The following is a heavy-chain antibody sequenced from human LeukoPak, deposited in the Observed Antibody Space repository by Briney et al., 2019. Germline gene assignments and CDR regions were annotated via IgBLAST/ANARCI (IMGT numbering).Heavy chain of an antibody. V-gene: IGHV3-48*04. CDR2: ISSSGSTI. CDR3: AELGITMIGGV. J-gene: IGHJ6*04. CDR1: GLTFSTYN. D-gene: IGHD3-10*02. Sequence: GGSLRLSCAASGLTFSTYNMNWVRQAPGQGLEWVSYISSSGSTIYYADSVKGRFTISRDNAKNSLYLQMNSLRAEDTAVYYCAELGITMIGGVWGKGTTVTISS.